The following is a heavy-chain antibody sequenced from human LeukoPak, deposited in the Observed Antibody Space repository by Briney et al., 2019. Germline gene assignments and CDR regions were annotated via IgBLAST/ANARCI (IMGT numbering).Heavy chain of an antibody. Sequence: SETLSLTCAVYGGSFSGHYWSWIRQPPGKGLEWIGEINHSGSTNYNPSLKSRVTISVDTSKNQFSLKLRSVTAADTAVYYCARGRTGYHLLPTKKDYSYYYVDVWGKGTTVTVSS. CDR3: ARGRTGYHLLPTKKDYSYYYVDV. V-gene: IGHV4-34*01. CDR1: GGSFSGHY. CDR2: INHSGST. J-gene: IGHJ6*03. D-gene: IGHD2-2*01.